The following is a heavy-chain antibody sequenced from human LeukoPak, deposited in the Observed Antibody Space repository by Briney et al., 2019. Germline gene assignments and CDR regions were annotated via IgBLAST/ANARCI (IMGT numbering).Heavy chain of an antibody. CDR3: AKDLGGITMVRGVIWELDY. V-gene: IGHV3-23*01. D-gene: IGHD3-10*01. Sequence: GGSLRLSCAASGFTFNTYAMTWVRQAPGKGLEWVSAISGNGADTYYADSVKGRFTISRDNSKNTLYLQMNSLRAEDTAVYYCAKDLGGITMVRGVIWELDYWGQGTLVTVSS. CDR1: GFTFNTYA. J-gene: IGHJ4*02. CDR2: ISGNGADT.